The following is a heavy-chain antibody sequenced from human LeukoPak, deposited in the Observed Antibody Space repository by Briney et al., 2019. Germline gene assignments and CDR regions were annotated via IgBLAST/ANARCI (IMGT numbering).Heavy chain of an antibody. CDR1: GFTFSSYA. V-gene: IGHV3-64*01. D-gene: IGHD2-2*01. J-gene: IGHJ4*02. CDR2: ISSNGGST. CDR3: ARPHVRVVVPAATDY. Sequence: PGGSLRLSCAASGFTFSSYAMYWVRQAPGKGLEYVSAISSNGGSTYYANSVKGRFTISRDNSKNTLYLQMGSLRAEDMAVYYCARPHVRVVVPAATDYWGQGTLVTVSS.